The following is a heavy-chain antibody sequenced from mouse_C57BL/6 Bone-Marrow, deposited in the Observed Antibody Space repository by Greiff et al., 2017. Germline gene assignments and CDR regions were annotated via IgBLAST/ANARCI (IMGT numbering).Heavy chain of an antibody. V-gene: IGHV1-50*01. CDR2: IDPSDSYT. J-gene: IGHJ3*01. Sequence: QVQLQQSGAELVKPGASVKLSCKASGYTFTSYWMQWVKQRPGQGLEWIGEIDPSDSYTNYNQKFKGKATLTVDTSSSTAYMQLSSLTSEDSAVYYCAREEDDYPFAYGGQGTLVTVSA. D-gene: IGHD2-4*01. CDR3: AREEDDYPFAY. CDR1: GYTFTSYW.